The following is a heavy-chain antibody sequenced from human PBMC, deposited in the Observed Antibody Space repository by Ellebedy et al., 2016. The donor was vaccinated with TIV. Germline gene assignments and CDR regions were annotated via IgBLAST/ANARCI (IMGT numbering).Heavy chain of an antibody. V-gene: IGHV3-30-3*01. CDR3: ARGGITIFGIPGYYYAMDV. Sequence: PGGSLRLSCGASGFTFSDCAIHWVRQAPGKGLEWVAVISDDGSEKFYADSVKGRFTISRDNSKNTLYLQLDSLRAEDTAVYYCARGGITIFGIPGYYYAMDVWGQGTTVAVSS. J-gene: IGHJ6*02. D-gene: IGHD3-3*01. CDR1: GFTFSDCA. CDR2: ISDDGSEK.